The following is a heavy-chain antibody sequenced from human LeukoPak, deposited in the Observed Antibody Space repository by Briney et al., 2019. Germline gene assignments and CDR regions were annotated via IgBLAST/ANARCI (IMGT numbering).Heavy chain of an antibody. Sequence: SETLSLTCAVSGGSISGGGYSWSWIRQPPGKGLEWIGYIYHSGSTYYNPSLKSRVTISVDRSKNQFSLKLTSVTDADTALYYCARQSPQKGTPFDYWGQGTLVTVSS. D-gene: IGHD3-10*01. CDR3: ARQSPQKGTPFDY. CDR2: IYHSGST. CDR1: GGSISGGGYS. J-gene: IGHJ4*02. V-gene: IGHV4-30-2*02.